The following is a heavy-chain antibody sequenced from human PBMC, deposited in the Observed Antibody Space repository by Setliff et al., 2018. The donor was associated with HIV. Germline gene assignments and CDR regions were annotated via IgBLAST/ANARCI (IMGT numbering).Heavy chain of an antibody. V-gene: IGHV3-23*01. CDR2: ISDDGTRT. CDR1: AFIFHNHA. D-gene: IGHD4-4*01. CDR3: ARRGLTGRLDAFDF. J-gene: IGHJ3*01. Sequence: HPGGSLRLSCAASAFIFHNHAMSWVRQVPGQSLEWVSAISDDGTRTLYADFVKGRFTISRDNYRSTLYLQMNSLGVEDTAFYYCARRGLTGRLDAFDFWGPGTMVTVSS.